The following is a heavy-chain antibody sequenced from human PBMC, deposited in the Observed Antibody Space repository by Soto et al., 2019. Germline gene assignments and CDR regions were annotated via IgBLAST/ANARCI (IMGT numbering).Heavy chain of an antibody. Sequence: GASVKVSCKTSGFSFTSSAMQWVRQARGQRLEWIGWIVVGSGHTNNAQKFQERVTITRDMSTSTAYMELRSLRSEDTAVYYCAAASSTSGGYYGKDVWGQGTTVTVSS. CDR1: GFSFTSSA. D-gene: IGHD2-2*01. CDR3: AAASSTSGGYYGKDV. V-gene: IGHV1-58*02. J-gene: IGHJ6*02. CDR2: IVVGSGHT.